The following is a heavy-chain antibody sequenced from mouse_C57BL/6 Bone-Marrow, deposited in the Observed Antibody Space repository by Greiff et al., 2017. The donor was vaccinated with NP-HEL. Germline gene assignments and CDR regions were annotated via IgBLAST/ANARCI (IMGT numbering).Heavy chain of an antibody. Sequence: LVESGAELVRPGASVKLSCKASGYTFTDYYINWVKQRPGQGLEWIARIYPGSGNTYYNEKFKGKATLTAEKSSSTAYMQLSSLTSEDSAVYFCATFITTVVATPGGFDYWGQGTTLTVSS. J-gene: IGHJ2*01. CDR1: GYTFTDYY. CDR3: ATFITTVVATPGGFDY. V-gene: IGHV1-76*01. CDR2: IYPGSGNT. D-gene: IGHD1-1*01.